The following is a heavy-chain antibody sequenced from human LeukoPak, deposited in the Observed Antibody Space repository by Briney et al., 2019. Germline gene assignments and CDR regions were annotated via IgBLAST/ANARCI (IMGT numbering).Heavy chain of an antibody. V-gene: IGHV3-43*02. Sequence: GGSLRLSCAASGFTFDDYAMHWVRQAPGKGLEWVSLISGDGGSTYYADSVKGRFTISRDNSKNSLYLQMNSLRTEDTALYYCAKDFGVVIPYYYYGMDVWGQGTTVTVSS. D-gene: IGHD3-3*01. CDR2: ISGDGGST. CDR1: GFTFDDYA. CDR3: AKDFGVVIPYYYYGMDV. J-gene: IGHJ6*02.